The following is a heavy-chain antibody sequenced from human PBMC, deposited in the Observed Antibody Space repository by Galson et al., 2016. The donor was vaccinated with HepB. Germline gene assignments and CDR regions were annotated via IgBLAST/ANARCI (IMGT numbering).Heavy chain of an antibody. CDR2: IYYSGYT. CDR1: GGSISSGGYS. Sequence: TLSLTCTVSGGSISSGGYSWSWIRQNPGKGLEWIGYIYYSGYTYYNPSLKSRVTISVDTSKNQFSLRLTSVTAADTAVYYCARVGPEYQVDVWAQGTTVTVSS. V-gene: IGHV4-31*03. J-gene: IGHJ6*02. D-gene: IGHD2-2*01. CDR3: ARVGPEYQVDV.